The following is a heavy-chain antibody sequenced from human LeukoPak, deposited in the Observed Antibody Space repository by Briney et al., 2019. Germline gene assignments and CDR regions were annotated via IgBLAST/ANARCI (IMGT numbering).Heavy chain of an antibody. D-gene: IGHD3-22*01. J-gene: IGHJ4*02. CDR2: IHQSGST. CDR3: ARQHYYDSSDYSAWVDY. CDR1: GYFISNDYC. V-gene: IGHV4-38-2*02. Sequence: SETLSPTCTVSGYFISNDYCWGWIRQPPGKGLEWIGSIHQSGSTYYNPSLKSRVTISLDTSKKQFSLKLSSVTAADTAVYYCARQHYYDSSDYSAWVDYWGQGILVTVSS.